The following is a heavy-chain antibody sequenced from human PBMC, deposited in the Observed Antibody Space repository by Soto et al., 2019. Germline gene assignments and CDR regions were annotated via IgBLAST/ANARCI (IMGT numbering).Heavy chain of an antibody. D-gene: IGHD2-2*01. J-gene: IGHJ4*02. CDR3: AKQLYCSGTSCYGLDC. CDR1: GFTFSSYA. CDR2: ISSSGGST. Sequence: EVQLLESGGGLVQPGGSLRLSCAASGFTFSSYAMSWVRQAPEKGLEWVSSISSSGGSTYHADSVKGRFTISRDNSKNALDLQMNSLRAEDTAVYYCAKQLYCSGTSCYGLDCWGQGTLVTVSS. V-gene: IGHV3-23*01.